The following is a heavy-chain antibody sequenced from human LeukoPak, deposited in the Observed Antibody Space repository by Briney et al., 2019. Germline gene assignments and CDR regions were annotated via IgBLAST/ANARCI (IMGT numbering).Heavy chain of an antibody. Sequence: GGSLRLSCVGSGFTFSSKWMHWVRQAPGKGLVWVSRISGDGSSKSYADSVKGRFTISRDNSKNTLFLQMNNLRPDDTAVYYCARDFGYWGQGTLVTVSS. CDR1: GFTFSSKW. J-gene: IGHJ4*02. CDR3: ARDFGY. CDR2: ISGDGSSK. V-gene: IGHV3-74*01.